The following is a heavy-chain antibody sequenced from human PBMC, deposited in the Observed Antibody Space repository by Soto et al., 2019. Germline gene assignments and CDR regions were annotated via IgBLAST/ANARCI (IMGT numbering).Heavy chain of an antibody. Sequence: GESLKISCKGSEYSFTSYWISWVRQMPGKGLEWMGRIDPSDSYTNYSPSFQGHVTISADKSISTAYLQWSSLKASDTAMYYCARPFSYYGSGSYYNSYGMDVWGQGTTVTVSS. CDR2: IDPSDSYT. V-gene: IGHV5-10-1*01. CDR1: EYSFTSYW. J-gene: IGHJ6*02. D-gene: IGHD3-10*01. CDR3: ARPFSYYGSGSYYNSYGMDV.